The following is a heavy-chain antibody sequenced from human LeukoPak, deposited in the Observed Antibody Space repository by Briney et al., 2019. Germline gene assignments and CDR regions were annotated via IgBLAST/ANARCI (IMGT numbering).Heavy chain of an antibody. J-gene: IGHJ5*02. CDR3: ARQKGVSWMVRGIIRFDP. CDR2: INHSGST. V-gene: IGHV4-34*01. CDR1: GFTFGDYG. Sequence: GSLRLSCTTSGFTFGDYGLSWFRHAPGKGLEWIGEINHSGSTNYNPSLKSRVTISVDTSKNQFSLKLSSVTAADTAVYYCARQKGVSWMVRGIIRFDPWGQGTLVTVSS. D-gene: IGHD3-10*01.